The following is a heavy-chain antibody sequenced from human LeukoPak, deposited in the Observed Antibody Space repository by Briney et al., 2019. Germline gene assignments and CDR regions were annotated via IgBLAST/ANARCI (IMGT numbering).Heavy chain of an antibody. V-gene: IGHV3-7*01. CDR1: GFTFSSYW. CDR2: IKQDGGEK. Sequence: PGGSLRLSCAASGFTFSSYWMSWVRQAPGKGLEWVANIKQDGGEKYYVDSVKGRFTISRDNAKNSLYLQMNSLRAEDTAVYYCARDRASGYDWVVAFDIWGQGTMVTVSS. CDR3: ARDRASGYDWVVAFDI. D-gene: IGHD5-12*01. J-gene: IGHJ3*02.